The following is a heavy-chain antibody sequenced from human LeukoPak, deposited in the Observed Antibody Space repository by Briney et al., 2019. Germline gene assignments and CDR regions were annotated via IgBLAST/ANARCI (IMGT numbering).Heavy chain of an antibody. CDR1: GGTFSSYA. J-gene: IGHJ6*03. CDR3: ARGPDCSSTSCYVGAYYYYYYMDV. Sequence: GASVKVSCKASGGTFSSYAISWVRQAPGQGLEWMGGIIPIFGTANYAQKFQGRVTITADESTSTAYMELSSLRSGDTAVYYCARGPDCSSTSCYVGAYYYYYYMDVWGKGTTVTVSS. V-gene: IGHV1-69*13. CDR2: IIPIFGTA. D-gene: IGHD2-2*01.